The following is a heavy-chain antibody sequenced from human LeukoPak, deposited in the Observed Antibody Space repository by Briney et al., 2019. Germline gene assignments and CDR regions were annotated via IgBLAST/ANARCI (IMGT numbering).Heavy chain of an antibody. CDR3: ARDVPHQGAFDI. CDR2: IRYDGSNK. D-gene: IGHD2-2*01. Sequence: PGGSLRLSCAASGFTFSSYGMHWVRQAPGKGLEWVAFIRYDGSNKYYADSVKGRFTISRDNSKNTLYLQMNSLRAEDTAVYYCARDVPHQGAFDIWGQGTMVTVSS. V-gene: IGHV3-30*02. J-gene: IGHJ3*02. CDR1: GFTFSSYG.